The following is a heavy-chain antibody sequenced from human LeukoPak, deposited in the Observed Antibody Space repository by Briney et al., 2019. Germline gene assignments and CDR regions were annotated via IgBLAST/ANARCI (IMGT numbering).Heavy chain of an antibody. CDR3: ARGLWNYGNMDV. CDR1: GASISSGNYY. V-gene: IGHV4-30-2*01. Sequence: PSETLSLTCTVSGASISSGNYYWSWIRQPPGKGLEWIGYIYHSGSTYYNPSLNSRVTLSVDRSKNQFSLKMTSVTAADTAVYYCARGLWNYGNMDVWGKGTTVTVSS. D-gene: IGHD1-7*01. J-gene: IGHJ6*03. CDR2: IYHSGST.